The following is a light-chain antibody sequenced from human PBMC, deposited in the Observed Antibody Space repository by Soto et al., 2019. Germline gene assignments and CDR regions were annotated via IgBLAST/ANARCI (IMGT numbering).Light chain of an antibody. J-gene: IGKJ1*01. V-gene: IGKV3-15*01. CDR3: QQYNNWPET. CDR2: GAS. Sequence: RVMTQSRSTLSVSPGLRSTLACRASQSVSSNLAWYQQKPGQAPRLIIYGASTRATDVPARFSGSGYGTEFNLTISSLQSEDFAVYYCQQYNNWPETFGQGTKVDIK. CDR1: QSVSSN.